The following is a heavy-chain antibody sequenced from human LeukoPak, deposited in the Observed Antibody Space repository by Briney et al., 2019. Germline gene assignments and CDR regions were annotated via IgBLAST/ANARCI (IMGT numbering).Heavy chain of an antibody. CDR1: GFTVSGNY. Sequence: QPGGSLRLSCAASGFTVSGNYMSWVRQAPGKGLEWVSVIYSSDNTYYIDSVKGRFTISRDNSKNTLYLQMNSLRAEDTAVYYCAGRRVLDASFDYWGQGTLVTVSS. D-gene: IGHD3-16*01. J-gene: IGHJ4*02. CDR2: IYSSDNT. CDR3: AGRRVLDASFDY. V-gene: IGHV3-66*02.